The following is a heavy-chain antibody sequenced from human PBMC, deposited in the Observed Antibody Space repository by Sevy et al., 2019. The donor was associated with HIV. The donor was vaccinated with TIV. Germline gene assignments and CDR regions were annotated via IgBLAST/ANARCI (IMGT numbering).Heavy chain of an antibody. Sequence: GGSLRLSCAAXRXXFNNXXMXWVRQAPGKGLEWVSTISGNGGNIYYADSVKGRFTISRDNSENTLFLQMNSRRAEDTAVYCCAKXLYGRRGXCXXPXXXRGXDXXXGMXVXXXXTTVTVSS. J-gene: IGHJ6*01. CDR3: AKXLYGRRGXCXXPXXXRGXDXXXGMXV. CDR1: RXXFNNXX. V-gene: IGHV3-23*01. CDR2: ISGNGGNI. D-gene: IGHD2-8*01.